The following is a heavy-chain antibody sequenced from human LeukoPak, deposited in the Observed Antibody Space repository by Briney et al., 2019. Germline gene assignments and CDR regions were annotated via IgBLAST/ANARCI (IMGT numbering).Heavy chain of an antibody. D-gene: IGHD5-18*01. J-gene: IGHJ4*02. CDR1: GGSFSGYY. V-gene: IGHV4-34*10. CDR2: INHSGST. Sequence: SETLSLTCAVYGGSFSGYYWSWIRQPPGKGLEWIGEINHSGSTKYNPSLKSRVTMSVGSSKNQFSLKLSSVTAADTAVYYCARYSYGYYLDYWGQGTLVTVSS. CDR3: ARYSYGYYLDY.